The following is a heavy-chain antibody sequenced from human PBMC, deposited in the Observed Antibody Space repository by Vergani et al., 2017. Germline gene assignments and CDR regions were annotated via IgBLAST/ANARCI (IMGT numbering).Heavy chain of an antibody. CDR1: GYSFTNYW. D-gene: IGHD3-22*01. CDR2: IHPADSDT. CDR3: ARLYGRDSSGSKYFDY. J-gene: IGHJ4*02. Sequence: EVQLVQSGAEVKKPGESLKISCQISGYSFTNYWIVWVRQMPGKGLEWMGIIHPADSDTRYSPSFQGQVTISVDKSISTAYLQRSSLRASDSAMYYCARLYGRDSSGSKYFDYWGQGPLVTVSS. V-gene: IGHV5-51*01.